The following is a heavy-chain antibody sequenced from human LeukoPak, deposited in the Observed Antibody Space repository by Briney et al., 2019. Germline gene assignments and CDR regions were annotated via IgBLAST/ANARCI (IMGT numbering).Heavy chain of an antibody. CDR3: ATDTGTTVTLDY. CDR1: GYTFTGYY. J-gene: IGHJ4*02. CDR2: INPNSGGT. D-gene: IGHD4-17*01. Sequence: ASVKVSCKASGYTFTGYYMHWVRQAPGQGLEWMGWINPNSGGTNYAQKFQGRVTMTRDTSISTAYMELSRLRSDDTAVYYCATDTGTTVTLDYWGQGTLVIVSS. V-gene: IGHV1-2*02.